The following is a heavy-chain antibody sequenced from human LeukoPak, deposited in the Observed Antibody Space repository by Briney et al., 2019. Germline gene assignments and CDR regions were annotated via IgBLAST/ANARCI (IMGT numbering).Heavy chain of an antibody. CDR2: VKLDGSAT. V-gene: IGHV3-7*01. D-gene: IGHD2-2*01. CDR3: ATVRPDDGSGNSYYRDLHI. CDR1: EFTISSYW. J-gene: IGHJ3*02. Sequence: GGSLRLSCAASEFTISSYWMNWVRHAPGKGLGWVANVKLDGSATYYVDSVKGRFTISRDNAQNSLYLQMNSLSAEDTAVCYCATVRPDDGSGNSYYRDLHIWGQGTKVTVAS.